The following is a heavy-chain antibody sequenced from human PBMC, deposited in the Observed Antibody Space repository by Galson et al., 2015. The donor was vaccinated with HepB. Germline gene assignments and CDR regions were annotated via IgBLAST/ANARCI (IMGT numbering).Heavy chain of an antibody. V-gene: IGHV1-18*01. J-gene: IGHJ4*02. CDR1: GYTFTSYG. CDR3: ARVEWDSGYPYFDY. CDR2: ISAYNGNT. Sequence: SVKVSCKASGYTFTSYGISWVRQAPGQGLEWMGWISAYNGNTNYAQKLQGRVTMTTDTSTSTAYMELRSLRSDDTAVYYCARVEWDSGYPYFDYWGQGTLVTVSS. D-gene: IGHD5-12*01.